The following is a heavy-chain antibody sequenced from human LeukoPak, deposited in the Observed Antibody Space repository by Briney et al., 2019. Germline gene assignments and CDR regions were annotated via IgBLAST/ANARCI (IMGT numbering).Heavy chain of an antibody. CDR1: GYTFTGYY. Sequence: ASVKVSCKASGYTFTGYYKHWVRQAPGQGPEWMGWINPNSGGTNYAQKFQGRVTMTRDTSISTAYMELSRLRSDDTAVYYCARIVVVPAAINYYYYMDVWGKGTTVTVSS. J-gene: IGHJ6*03. CDR2: INPNSGGT. V-gene: IGHV1-2*02. CDR3: ARIVVVPAAINYYYYMDV. D-gene: IGHD2-2*01.